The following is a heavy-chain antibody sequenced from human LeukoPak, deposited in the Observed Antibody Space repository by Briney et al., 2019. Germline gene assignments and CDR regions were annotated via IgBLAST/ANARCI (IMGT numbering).Heavy chain of an antibody. CDR3: ARDRLCPNGVCNVNAKYGMDV. CDR2: MFTSENA. D-gene: IGHD2-8*01. Sequence: SETLSLTCTVSGVSIINFHWSRIRRPAGKGLEWVGRMFTSENANYNPSLKSRVTMSLDASRNQFSLKLSSVTAADTAVYFCARDRLCPNGVCNVNAKYGMDVWGQGTTVTV. J-gene: IGHJ6*02. CDR1: GVSIINFH. V-gene: IGHV4-4*07.